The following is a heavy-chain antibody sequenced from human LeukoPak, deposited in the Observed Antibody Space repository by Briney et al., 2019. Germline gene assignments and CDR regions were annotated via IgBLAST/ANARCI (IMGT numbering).Heavy chain of an antibody. CDR2: ISSSGVVK. V-gene: IGHV3-11*01. D-gene: IGHD6-13*01. CDR1: GFTFSDYY. CDR3: ARETDSSSWWYFDY. Sequence: GGSLRLSCAASGFTFSDYYMSWIRQAPGKGLEWVSYISSSGVVKYYADSVKGRFTISRDNAKNSLYLQMNSLRAEDTAVYYCARETDSSSWWYFDYWGQGTLVTVSS. J-gene: IGHJ4*02.